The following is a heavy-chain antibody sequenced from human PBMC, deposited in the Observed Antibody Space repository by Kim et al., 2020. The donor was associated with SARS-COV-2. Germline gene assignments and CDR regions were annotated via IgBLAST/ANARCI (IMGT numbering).Heavy chain of an antibody. Sequence: GGSQRLSCAVSGIPFSNAWFNWVRQSPGKGLEWVGRIKSKTDGGTADPAAPVKGRFAISRDDSKNTLSLLMNNVETDDSAVYYCTTVSMRWGQGTLVTVS. CDR3: TTVSMR. V-gene: IGHV3-15*01. CDR1: GIPFSNAW. D-gene: IGHD2-2*01. J-gene: IGHJ4*02. CDR2: IKSKTDGGTA.